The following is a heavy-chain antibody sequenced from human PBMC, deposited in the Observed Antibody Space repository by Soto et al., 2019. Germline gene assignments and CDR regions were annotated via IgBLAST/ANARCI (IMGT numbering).Heavy chain of an antibody. CDR2: ISYDGSNK. V-gene: IGHV3-30-3*01. D-gene: IGHD2-21*01. CDR1: GFTFSSYA. J-gene: IGHJ4*02. CDR3: ARDTHIFRGLDY. Sequence: QVQLVESGGGVVQPGRSLRLSCAASGFTFSSYAMHWVRHAPRTGLGWVAVISYDGSNKYYADSVKGRFTISRDNSNNTLYLQMNSLRAEDTAVYYCARDTHIFRGLDYWGQGTLVTVCS.